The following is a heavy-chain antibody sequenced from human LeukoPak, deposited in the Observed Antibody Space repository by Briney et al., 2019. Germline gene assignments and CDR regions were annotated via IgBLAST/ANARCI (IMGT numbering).Heavy chain of an antibody. Sequence: PSETLSLTCTVSGGSISSRIYYWGWVRQPPGKGLEWIGSISYTGNTYYNPSLKSRVTISVDTSKNQFSLKLSSVTAADTAVYYCARALPRRQWLVGGYYFDYWGQGTLVTVSS. J-gene: IGHJ4*02. CDR3: ARALPRRQWLVGGYYFDY. CDR2: ISYTGNT. V-gene: IGHV4-39*07. CDR1: GGSISSRIYY. D-gene: IGHD6-19*01.